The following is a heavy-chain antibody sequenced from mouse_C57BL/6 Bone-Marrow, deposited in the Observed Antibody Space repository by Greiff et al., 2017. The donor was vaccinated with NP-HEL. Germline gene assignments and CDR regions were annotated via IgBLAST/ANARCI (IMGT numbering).Heavy chain of an antibody. J-gene: IGHJ1*03. CDR2: SRNKANDYTT. CDR1: GFTFSDFY. D-gene: IGHD1-1*01. V-gene: IGHV7-1*01. Sequence: EVMLVESGGGLVQSGRSLRLSCATSGFTFSDFYMEWVRQAPGKGLEWIAASRNKANDYTTEYSASVKGRFIVSRDTSQSILYLQMNALRAEVTAIYYCARDFRGDYGSSSHWYFDVWGTGTTVTVSS. CDR3: ARDFRGDYGSSSHWYFDV.